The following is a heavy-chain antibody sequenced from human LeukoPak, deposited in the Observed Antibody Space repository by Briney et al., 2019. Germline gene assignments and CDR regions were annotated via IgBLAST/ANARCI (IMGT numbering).Heavy chain of an antibody. CDR3: AKDKSGGWELLRDHDAFDI. J-gene: IGHJ3*02. Sequence: GGSLRLSCAASGFTFSNYAMSCVRQAPGKGLEWVSSISGSGASTYYADSVKGRFTISRDNSKNTLYLQMNSLRAEDTALYYCAKDKSGGWELLRDHDAFDIWGQGTMVTVSS. CDR2: ISGSGAST. V-gene: IGHV3-23*01. D-gene: IGHD1-26*01. CDR1: GFTFSNYA.